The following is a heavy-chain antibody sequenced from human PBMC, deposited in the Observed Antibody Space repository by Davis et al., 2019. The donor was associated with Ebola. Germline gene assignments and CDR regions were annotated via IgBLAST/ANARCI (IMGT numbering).Heavy chain of an antibody. CDR1: GFTFSSYS. J-gene: IGHJ5*02. CDR3: AQDLRRGENYGWFGL. Sequence: GESLKISCAVSGFTFSSYSMTWVRQSAGKGLEWVSFISSSSNYIYYADSVKGRFTVSRDNARNSLSLQMNSLRAEDTALYYCAQDLRRGENYGWFGLWGQGALVTVSS. V-gene: IGHV3-21*04. D-gene: IGHD4/OR15-4a*01. CDR2: ISSSSNYI.